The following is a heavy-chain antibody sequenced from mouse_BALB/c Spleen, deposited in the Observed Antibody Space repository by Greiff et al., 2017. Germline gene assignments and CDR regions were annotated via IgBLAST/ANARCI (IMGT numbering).Heavy chain of an antibody. V-gene: IGHV5-6-4*01. J-gene: IGHJ4*01. CDR2: ISSGGSYT. D-gene: IGHD1-1*01. CDR3: TRYGSSYGAMDY. Sequence: DGMLVESGGGLVKPGGSLKLSCAASGFTFSSYTMSWVRQTPEKRLEWVATISSGGSYTYYPDSVKGRFTISRDNAKNTLYLQMSSLKSEDTAMYYCTRYGSSYGAMDYWGQGTSVTVSS. CDR1: GFTFSSYT.